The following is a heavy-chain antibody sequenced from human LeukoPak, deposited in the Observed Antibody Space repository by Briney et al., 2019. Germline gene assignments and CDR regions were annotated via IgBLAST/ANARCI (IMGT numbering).Heavy chain of an antibody. CDR1: GFTFSDHY. D-gene: IGHD7-27*01. CDR3: ASSLGGYYIDY. V-gene: IGHV3-72*01. CDR2: TRNKANSYTT. Sequence: GGSLRLSCAASGFTFSDHYMDWVRQAPGKGLEWVGRTRNKANSYTTEYAASVKGRFTISRDDSKNSLYLQMNSLKTEDTAVYYCASSLGGYYIDYWGQGTLVTVSS. J-gene: IGHJ4*02.